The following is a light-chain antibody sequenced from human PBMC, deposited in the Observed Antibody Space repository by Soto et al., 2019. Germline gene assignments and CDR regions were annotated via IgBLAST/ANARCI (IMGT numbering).Light chain of an antibody. CDR3: QHYKSYPLT. CDR2: DAS. V-gene: IGKV1-5*01. Sequence: DIQMTQSPSTLSASVGDRVTITCRASQSISTWLAWYQQKPGKAPKVLIYDASSLESGVPSRFSGSGFGTEFTLTIGSLQPDDFAIYYCQHYKSYPLTFGGGTNVEIK. J-gene: IGKJ4*01. CDR1: QSISTW.